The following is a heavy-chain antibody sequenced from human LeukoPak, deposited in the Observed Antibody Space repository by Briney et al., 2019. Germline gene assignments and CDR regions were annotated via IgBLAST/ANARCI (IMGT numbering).Heavy chain of an antibody. J-gene: IGHJ3*02. V-gene: IGHV4-59*01. D-gene: IGHD6-19*01. CDR3: ARDWGYSSGWSDGLDI. CDR1: GGSISSYY. Sequence: SETLSLTCTVSGGSISSYYWSWIRQPPGKGLEWIGYIFSSGSTNYNPSLLSRVTISLDTSRNQFSLKLSSVTAADTAVYYCARDWGYSSGWSDGLDIWGQGTMVTVSS. CDR2: IFSSGST.